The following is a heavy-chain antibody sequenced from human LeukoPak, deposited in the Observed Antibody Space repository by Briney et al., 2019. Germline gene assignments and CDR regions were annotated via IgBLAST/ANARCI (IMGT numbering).Heavy chain of an antibody. Sequence: GGSLRLSCAASGFTVSSNYMSWVRQPPGKGLEWVSVIYSGGSTYYADSVKGRFTISRDNSKNTLYLQMNSLRAEDTAVYYCASLYCSGGSCYDYWGQGTLVTVPS. D-gene: IGHD2-15*01. CDR1: GFTVSSNY. CDR2: IYSGGST. V-gene: IGHV3-53*01. CDR3: ASLYCSGGSCYDY. J-gene: IGHJ4*02.